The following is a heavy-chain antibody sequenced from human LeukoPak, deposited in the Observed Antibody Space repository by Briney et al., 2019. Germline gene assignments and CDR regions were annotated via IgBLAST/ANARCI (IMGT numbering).Heavy chain of an antibody. D-gene: IGHD2-2*02. J-gene: IGHJ5*02. CDR3: ARDGVYCSSTSCYTDWFDP. CDR2: IYTSGST. Sequence: PSETLSLTCTVSGGSISSYYWSWIRQPAGKGLEWIGRIYTSGSTNYNPSLKSRVTVPVDTSKNQFSLKLSSVTAADTAVYYCARDGVYCSSTSCYTDWFDPWGQGTLVTVSS. V-gene: IGHV4-4*07. CDR1: GGSISSYY.